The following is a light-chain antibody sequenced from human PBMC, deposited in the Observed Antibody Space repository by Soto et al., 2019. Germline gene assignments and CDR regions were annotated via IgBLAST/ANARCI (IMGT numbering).Light chain of an antibody. J-gene: IGLJ2*01. Sequence: QSMLTQPPSASGTPGQRVTISCSGSSSNIGSYYVYWYQQLPGTAPKLLIYRNNQRPSGVPDRFSGSKSGTSASLAISGLRSEDEADYYCAAWDDSLSGVVFGGGTKLTVL. CDR1: SSNIGSYY. CDR3: AAWDDSLSGVV. V-gene: IGLV1-47*01. CDR2: RNN.